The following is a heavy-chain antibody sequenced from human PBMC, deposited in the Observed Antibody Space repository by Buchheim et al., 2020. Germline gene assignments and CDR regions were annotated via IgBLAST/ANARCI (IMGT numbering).Heavy chain of an antibody. CDR2: MSHRGSP. Sequence: QVQLVESGGGLVKPGGSLRLSCAASGFTFSDYYMSWIRQAPGKGLEWIGEMSHRGSPNYNPSLKSRVTISLDTSKNQFSLELRSVTAADTAVYYCARGGLLVRYQDYMDVWGKGTT. CDR3: ARGGLLVRYQDYMDV. V-gene: IGHV4-34*01. J-gene: IGHJ6*03. D-gene: IGHD2-2*01. CDR1: GFTFSDYY.